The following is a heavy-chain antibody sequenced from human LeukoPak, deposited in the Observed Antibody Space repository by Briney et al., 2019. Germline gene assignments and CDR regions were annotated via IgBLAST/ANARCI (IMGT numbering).Heavy chain of an antibody. CDR3: ARDRAARRYFDY. V-gene: IGHV3-30-3*01. D-gene: IGHD6-6*01. CDR2: ISYDGSNK. J-gene: IGHJ4*02. CDR1: GFTFSSYA. Sequence: GGSLRLSCAASGFTFSSYAMHWVRQAPGKGLEWVAVISYDGSNKYYADSVKGRFTISRDNSKNTLYLQMNSLRAEDTAVYYCARDRAARRYFDYWGQGTLVTVPS.